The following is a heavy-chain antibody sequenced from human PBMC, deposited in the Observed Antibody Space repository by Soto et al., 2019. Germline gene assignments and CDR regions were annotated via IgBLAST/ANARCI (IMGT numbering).Heavy chain of an antibody. CDR2: IHYSGST. V-gene: IGHV4-61*01. D-gene: IGHD3-22*01. CDR3: ARGYDSSGYIAKYFQH. Sequence: PSETXSLTCTVSGGSVSSGHYYWNWIRQPPGKGLEWIGYIHYSGSTNYNPSLKSRVTISLDTSKNQFSLKLSSVTAADTAVYYCARGYDSSGYIAKYFQHWGQGTLVTVSS. J-gene: IGHJ1*01. CDR1: GGSVSSGHYY.